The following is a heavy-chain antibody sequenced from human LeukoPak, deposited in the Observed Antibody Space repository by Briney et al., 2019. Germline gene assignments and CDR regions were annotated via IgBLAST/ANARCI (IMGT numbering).Heavy chain of an antibody. CDR1: GFTFSTYA. CDR3: AREGDSRWGELSP. CDR2: IWFDGSEQ. Sequence: GGSLRLSCAASGFTFSTYAIPWVRQAPGTGLKSVAVIWFDGSEQYYADSVKGRFIISRDNSKSTSNLQLNSLRAEDRAVYYCAREGDSRWGELSPWGQGTLVTVSS. D-gene: IGHD3-16*02. J-gene: IGHJ1*01. V-gene: IGHV3-33*01.